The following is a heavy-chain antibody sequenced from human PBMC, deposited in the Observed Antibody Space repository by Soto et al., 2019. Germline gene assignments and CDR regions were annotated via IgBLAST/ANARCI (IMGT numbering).Heavy chain of an antibody. CDR1: GFTFSVYA. J-gene: IGHJ3*01. CDR3: AKDKFNGALDL. Sequence: EVQLLESGGGLVQPGGSLRLSCAASGFTFSVYAMSWVRQAPGKGLEWVSTFSGSDDSTDYADSVKGRFTITRDNSKNTLYLHMSSLRAEDTAIYYCAKDKFNGALDLWGQGTMVTVSS. V-gene: IGHV3-23*01. CDR2: FSGSDDST. D-gene: IGHD2-8*01.